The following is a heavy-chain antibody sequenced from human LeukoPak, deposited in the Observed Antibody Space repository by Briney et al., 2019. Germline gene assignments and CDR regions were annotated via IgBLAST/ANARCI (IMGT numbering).Heavy chain of an antibody. V-gene: IGHV3-23*01. CDR2: ITASGGKT. CDR1: GFNISNYV. D-gene: IGHD5-18*01. CDR3: AKGNGYSYGRYYFDY. J-gene: IGHJ4*02. Sequence: GWSLSLSSAASGFNISNYVMGCDRQPQGTGLERVSAITASGGKTYYAESVKGRFTISRDNSKNTLYPQVNSLRAEDTAVYYCAKGNGYSYGRYYFDYWGQGTLVTVSS.